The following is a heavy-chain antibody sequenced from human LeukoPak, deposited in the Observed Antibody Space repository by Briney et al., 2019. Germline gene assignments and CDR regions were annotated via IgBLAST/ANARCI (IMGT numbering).Heavy chain of an antibody. J-gene: IGHJ4*02. Sequence: PSETLSLTCTVSGGSISSYYWSWIRQPPGKGLEWIGYIYYSGSTNYNPSLKSRVTISVDTSKNQFSLKLSSVTAADTAFYYCAREYGDFDYWGQGTLVTVSS. V-gene: IGHV4-59*12. CDR3: AREYGDFDY. CDR2: IYYSGST. D-gene: IGHD4-17*01. CDR1: GGSISSYY.